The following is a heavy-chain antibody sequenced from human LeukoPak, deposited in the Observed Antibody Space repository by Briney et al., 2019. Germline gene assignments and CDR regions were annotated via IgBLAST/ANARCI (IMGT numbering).Heavy chain of an antibody. J-gene: IGHJ3*02. D-gene: IGHD3-22*01. Sequence: SETLSLTCAVSGYSINTGYYWGWIRQPPGKGLEWIGSIYRSGSAYYNPPLESRVTVSVDTSKNQFSLRLTSVTAADTAVYYCARSLTTYYYDTSGPGDAFDIWGQGTMVTVSS. V-gene: IGHV4-38-2*01. CDR3: ARSLTTYYYDTSGPGDAFDI. CDR1: GYSINTGYY. CDR2: IYRSGSA.